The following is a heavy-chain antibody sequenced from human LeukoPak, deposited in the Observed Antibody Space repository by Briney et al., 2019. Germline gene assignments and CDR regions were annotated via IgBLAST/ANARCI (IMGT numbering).Heavy chain of an antibody. J-gene: IGHJ6*03. V-gene: IGHV3-23*01. CDR2: ISGSGGST. Sequence: PGGSLRLSCAASGFTFSSYAMSWVRQAPGKGLEWVSAISGSGGSTYYADSVKGRFTISRDNSKNTLYLQMNSLRVEDTAVYYCAKAPQDIVVVVAATDFYYMDVWGKGTTVTVSS. CDR1: GFTFSSYA. CDR3: AKAPQDIVVVVAATDFYYMDV. D-gene: IGHD2-15*01.